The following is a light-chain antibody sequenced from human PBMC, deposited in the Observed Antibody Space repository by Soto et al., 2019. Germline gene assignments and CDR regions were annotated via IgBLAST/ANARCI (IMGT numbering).Light chain of an antibody. CDR1: SSNFGTGYD. Sequence: QSVLTQPPSVSGAPGQRVTISCTGSSSNFGTGYDVHWYQQLPGTAPKLLIYANTYRSSGVPDRFSGSKSGTSASLAITGLQAEDEADYYCQSYDSRLSGSVFGGGTKVTVL. V-gene: IGLV1-40*01. CDR2: ANT. CDR3: QSYDSRLSGSV. J-gene: IGLJ3*02.